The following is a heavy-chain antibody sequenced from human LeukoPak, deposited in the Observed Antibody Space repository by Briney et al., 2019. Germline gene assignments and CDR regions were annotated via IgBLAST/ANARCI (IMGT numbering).Heavy chain of an antibody. CDR1: GASISRYF. J-gene: IGHJ4*02. CDR3: ARHGDTAMVTVFDY. V-gene: IGHV4-4*07. CDR2: VSSSGTT. Sequence: SETLSLTCTVSGASISRYFWHWIRHPAGKGLEWIGRVSSSGTTNYNPSLRSRVTMSVDTSKNQFSLKLGSVTAADTAVYYCARHGDTAMVTVFDYWGQGTLVTVSS. D-gene: IGHD5-18*01.